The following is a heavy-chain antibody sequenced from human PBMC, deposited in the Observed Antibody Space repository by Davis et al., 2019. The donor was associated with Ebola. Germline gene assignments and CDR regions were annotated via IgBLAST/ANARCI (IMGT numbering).Heavy chain of an antibody. D-gene: IGHD2-2*01. J-gene: IGHJ2*01. CDR2: IYYSGST. CDR3: ARVQLDFLYYWYFDL. CDR1: GGSISSSSYY. Sequence: GSLRLSCTVSGGSISSSSYYWSWIRQPPGKGLEWIGYIYYSGSTNYNPSLKSRVTISVDTSKNQFSLKLSSVTAADTAVYYCARVQLDFLYYWYFDLWGRGTLVTVSS. V-gene: IGHV4-61*01.